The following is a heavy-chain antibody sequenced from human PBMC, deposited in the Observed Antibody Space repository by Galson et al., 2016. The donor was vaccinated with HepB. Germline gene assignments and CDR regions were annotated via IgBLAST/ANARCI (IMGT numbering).Heavy chain of an antibody. J-gene: IGHJ4*02. CDR3: ARYSDSWAPFDY. CDR2: ISGSGANT. D-gene: IGHD6-13*01. V-gene: IGHV3-23*01. CDR1: GFTFSSYA. Sequence: SLRLSCAASGFTFSSYAMTWVRQAPGKGLEWVSGISGSGANTYSANAVKGRFTLSRDNSNNTLYLQVNSLRAEDTALYFCARYSDSWAPFDYWGQGSLVTVSS.